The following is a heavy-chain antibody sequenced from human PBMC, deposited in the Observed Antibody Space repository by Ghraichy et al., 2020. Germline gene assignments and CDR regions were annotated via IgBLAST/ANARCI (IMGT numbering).Heavy chain of an antibody. D-gene: IGHD3-22*01. CDR2: TYYRSKWYA. CDR3: ARDRYDSSGYFEGFDN. CDR1: GDSVSSNSAA. J-gene: IGHJ4*02. V-gene: IGHV6-1*01. Sequence: SQTLSLTCAISGDSVSSNSAAWNWIRQSPSRGLEWLGRTYYRSKWYADYAPSVKSRITINPDTSKNLFSLQLNSVTPEDTAVYYCARDRYDSSGYFEGFDNLGQGTLVTVSS.